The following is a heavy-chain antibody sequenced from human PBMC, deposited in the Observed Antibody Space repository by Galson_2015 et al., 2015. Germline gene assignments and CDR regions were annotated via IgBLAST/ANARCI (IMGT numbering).Heavy chain of an antibody. D-gene: IGHD3-3*01. V-gene: IGHV1-46*01. Sequence: SVKVSCKASGYTFTSYYMHWVRQAPGQGLEWMGIINPSGGSTSYAQKFQGRVTMTRDTSTSTVYMELSSLRSEDTAVYYCARECVFWSPAIGGWFDPWGQGTLVTVSS. J-gene: IGHJ5*02. CDR2: INPSGGST. CDR1: GYTFTSYY. CDR3: ARECVFWSPAIGGWFDP.